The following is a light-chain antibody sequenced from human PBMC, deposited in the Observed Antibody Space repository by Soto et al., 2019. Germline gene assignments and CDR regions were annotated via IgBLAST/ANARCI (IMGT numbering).Light chain of an antibody. CDR2: GAS. CDR1: QSIANS. Sequence: EIVMTQSPATLSVSPCETASLSCRASQSIANSLAWYQQKPGQAPRLLIFGASNRATGIPDRFSGSGSGTDFTLTISRLEPEDFAVYHCQQYGGSPRTFGQGTKVDTK. V-gene: IGKV3-20*01. CDR3: QQYGGSPRT. J-gene: IGKJ1*01.